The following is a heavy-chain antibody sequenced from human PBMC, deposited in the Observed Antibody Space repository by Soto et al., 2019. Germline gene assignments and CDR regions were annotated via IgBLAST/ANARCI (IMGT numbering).Heavy chain of an antibody. V-gene: IGHV3-33*01. J-gene: IGHJ4*02. CDR2: IWYDGSNK. CDR1: GFTFSSYG. Sequence: QVQLVESGGGVVQPGRSLRLSCAASGFTFSSYGMHWVRQAPGKGLEWVAVIWYDGSNKYYADSVKGRFTISRDNSKNTLYLQMNSLRAEDTAVYCCARDRGYYFDYWGQGTLVTVSS. CDR3: ARDRGYYFDY. D-gene: IGHD3-10*01.